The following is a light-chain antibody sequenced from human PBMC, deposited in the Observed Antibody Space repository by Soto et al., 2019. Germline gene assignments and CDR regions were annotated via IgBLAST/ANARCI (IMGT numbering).Light chain of an antibody. CDR2: GAS. Sequence: IMMTQSPATLSVSPGERATLSCRASQRVSSNVAWYQQKPGQAPRLLLYGASARATGVPARFSGSGSGTQFTLTISRLEPEDFAVYYCQQYGSSPETFGQGTKVDIK. CDR1: QRVSSN. CDR3: QQYGSSPET. V-gene: IGKV3-15*01. J-gene: IGKJ1*01.